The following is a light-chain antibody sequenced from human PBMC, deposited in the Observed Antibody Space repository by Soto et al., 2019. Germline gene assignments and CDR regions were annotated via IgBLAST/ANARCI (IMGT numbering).Light chain of an antibody. CDR1: TSNVESHS. CDR3: ATWDDSRKGV. CDR2: TNN. Sequence: QSVLTQPPSASGTPGQRIVISCSGSTSNVESHSVNWFQQVSGTAPKLLIITNNQRPSGVPARFSGSKSGASASLAISGLQSEDEATYYCATWDDSRKGVFGTGTKVTVL. V-gene: IGLV1-44*01. J-gene: IGLJ1*01.